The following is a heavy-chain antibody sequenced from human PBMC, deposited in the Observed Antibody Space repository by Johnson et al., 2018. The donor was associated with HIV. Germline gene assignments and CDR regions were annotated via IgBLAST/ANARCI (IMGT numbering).Heavy chain of an antibody. CDR2: IRSKTAGGTI. Sequence: EVRLVESGGALIQPGGSLRLSCAASGLTFSSYAMSWVRQAPGKGLEWVGRIRSKTAGGTIEYAAPVKGRFTISRDDSKDTLYLQMNSLRADDTALYYCARVLVAADYAFDIWGQGTMVTVSS. V-gene: IGHV3-15*02. CDR3: ARVLVAADYAFDI. D-gene: IGHD1-26*01. J-gene: IGHJ3*02. CDR1: GLTFSSYA.